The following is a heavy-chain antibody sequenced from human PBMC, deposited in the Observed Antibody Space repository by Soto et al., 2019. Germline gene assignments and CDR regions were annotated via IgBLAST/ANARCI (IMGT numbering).Heavy chain of an antibody. J-gene: IGHJ4*02. CDR1: GGSISSSSYY. Sequence: QLQLQESGPGLVKPSETLSLTCTVSGGSISSSSYYWGWIRQPPGKGLEWIGRIYYSGSTYYNPSLKRRVPISVDPSKNQFSLKLSSVTAADTAVYYCATLWGQDWGQGTLVTVSS. D-gene: IGHD3-10*01. V-gene: IGHV4-39*01. CDR3: ATLWGQD. CDR2: IYYSGST.